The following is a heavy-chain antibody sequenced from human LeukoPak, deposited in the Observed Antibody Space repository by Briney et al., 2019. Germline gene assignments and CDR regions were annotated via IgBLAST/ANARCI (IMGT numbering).Heavy chain of an antibody. J-gene: IGHJ4*02. CDR3: AAQRAVGFDY. CDR1: GFTFSTYY. D-gene: IGHD6-19*01. CDR2: IKQDGSQK. Sequence: GGSLRLSCAASGFTFSTYYMTWDRQAPGKGLEWVANIKQDGSQKYYVDSVQGRFTISRDNAKNSLYLQMNSLRAEDTAVYYCAAQRAVGFDYWGQGTLVTVSS. V-gene: IGHV3-7*01.